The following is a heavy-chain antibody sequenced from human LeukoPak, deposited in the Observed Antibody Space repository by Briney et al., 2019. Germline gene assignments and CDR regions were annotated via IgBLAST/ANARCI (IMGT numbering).Heavy chain of an antibody. CDR1: GYTFTSYG. D-gene: IGHD4-17*01. J-gene: IGHJ6*03. Sequence: ASVKVSCKASGYTFTSYGISWVRQAPGQGLEGMGWISAYNGNTNYAQKLQGRVTMTTDTSTRTAYMELRSLRSDDTAVYYCARGLFVTTPVKYYYYYMDVWGKGTTVTISS. CDR2: ISAYNGNT. CDR3: ARGLFVTTPVKYYYYYMDV. V-gene: IGHV1-18*01.